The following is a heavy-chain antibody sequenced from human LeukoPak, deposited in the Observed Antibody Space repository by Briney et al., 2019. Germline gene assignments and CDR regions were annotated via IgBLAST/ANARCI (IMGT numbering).Heavy chain of an antibody. CDR3: ARSRWAR. V-gene: IGHV3-66*01. CDR2: IFSGVST. J-gene: IGHJ4*02. D-gene: IGHD5-24*01. CDR1: GFTATITY. Sequence: RGCLRLSCAAPGFTATITYMSRVRPTPREGLERVSVIFSGVSTYYATSVQGRFNISRDNSKTRMHLQMNSMTSETTAVYYCARSRWARWGQGTLVTVSS.